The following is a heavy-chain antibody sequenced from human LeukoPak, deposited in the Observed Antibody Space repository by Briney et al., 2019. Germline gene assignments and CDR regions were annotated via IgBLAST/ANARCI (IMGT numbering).Heavy chain of an antibody. CDR2: IYPGDSDT. Sequence: KRGESLKISCKRSGYRFTSYWIGWVRQLPGKGLEWMGIIYPGDSDTRYSPSFQGQVTISAEKSISTAYLQWSSLKASDTAIYYSARHDRITMVRGIMKYYGMDVWGQGTTVTVSS. CDR3: ARHDRITMVRGIMKYYGMDV. D-gene: IGHD3-10*01. CDR1: GYRFTSYW. J-gene: IGHJ6*02. V-gene: IGHV5-51*01.